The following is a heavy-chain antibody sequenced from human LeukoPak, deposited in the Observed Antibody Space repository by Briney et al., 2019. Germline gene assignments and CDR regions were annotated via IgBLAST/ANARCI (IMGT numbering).Heavy chain of an antibody. CDR3: ARDVRY. J-gene: IGHJ4*02. CDR1: GFTFSRYW. V-gene: IGHV3-7*04. CDR2: IKQDGSEK. Sequence: GGSLRLSCAASGFTFSRYWMSWVRQAPGKGLEWVATIKQDGSEKYYVDSVKGRFTISRDNAKNSLYLQMNSLRAEDTAVYYCARDVRYWGRGTLVTVSS.